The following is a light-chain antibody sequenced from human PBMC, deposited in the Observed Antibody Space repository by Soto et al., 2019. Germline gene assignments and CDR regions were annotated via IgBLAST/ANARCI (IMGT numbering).Light chain of an antibody. Sequence: QSVLTQPPSASGTPGQRVTMSCSGSRPNIGSNTVNWYQQFPGTAPKVLIYSNDQRPSGVPDRFSGSKSGTSASLAISELQSEDEADYYCAAWDDSLTVVVFGGGTKVTVL. V-gene: IGLV1-44*01. J-gene: IGLJ2*01. CDR1: RPNIGSNT. CDR2: SND. CDR3: AAWDDSLTVVV.